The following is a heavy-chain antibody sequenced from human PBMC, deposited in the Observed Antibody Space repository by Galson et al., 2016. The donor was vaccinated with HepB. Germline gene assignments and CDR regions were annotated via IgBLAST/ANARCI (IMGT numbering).Heavy chain of an antibody. CDR3: ARKYSRFWFDS. D-gene: IGHD4-11*01. V-gene: IGHV4-59*01. Sequence: SETLSLTCTVSGGSISGYYWSWLRQPPGKGPEWIAYIHYTGTTNYNPSLESRVTISVDTSENRFSLTVRSVTAADTAVYYCARKYSRFWFDSWGQGTLVAVSS. CDR2: IHYTGTT. CDR1: GGSISGYY. J-gene: IGHJ5*01.